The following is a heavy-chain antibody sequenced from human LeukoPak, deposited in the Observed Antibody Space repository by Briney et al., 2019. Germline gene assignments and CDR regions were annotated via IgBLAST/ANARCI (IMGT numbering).Heavy chain of an antibody. CDR2: IIPIFGTA. CDR3: ARDYYYDSSGFDAFDI. D-gene: IGHD3-22*01. Sequence: ASVKVSCKASGGTFSSYAISWVRQAPGQGLEWMGGIIPIFGTANYAQKFQGRVTITTDESTSKAYMELSSLRSEDTAVYYCARDYYYDSSGFDAFDIWGQGTMVTVPS. V-gene: IGHV1-69*05. CDR1: GGTFSSYA. J-gene: IGHJ3*02.